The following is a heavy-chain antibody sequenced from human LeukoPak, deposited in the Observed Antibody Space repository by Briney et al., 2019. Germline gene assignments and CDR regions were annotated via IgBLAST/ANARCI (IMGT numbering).Heavy chain of an antibody. Sequence: PGGSLRLSCAASGFTFTNFAMHWVRQPPGKGLEWVSLISYDGTNKYYADSVKGRFTISRDNSKNTLYLRMNSLRPEDTAVYYCAKITYSPLDYWGQGTLVTVSS. CDR3: AKITYSPLDY. D-gene: IGHD1-20*01. CDR2: ISYDGTNK. CDR1: GFTFTNFA. V-gene: IGHV3-30*04. J-gene: IGHJ4*02.